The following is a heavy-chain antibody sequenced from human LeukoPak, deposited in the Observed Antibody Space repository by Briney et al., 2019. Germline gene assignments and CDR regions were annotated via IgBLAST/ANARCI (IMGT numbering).Heavy chain of an antibody. J-gene: IGHJ4*02. D-gene: IGHD4-17*01. CDR2: ISAYNGNT. V-gene: IGHV1-18*01. Sequence: ASVKVSCKASGYTFTSYGISWVRQAPGQGLEWMGRISAYNGNTNYAQKLQGRVTMTTDTSTSTAYMELRSLRSDDTAVYYCARDKGPTVTTQIDYWGQGTLVTVSS. CDR3: ARDKGPTVTTQIDY. CDR1: GYTFTSYG.